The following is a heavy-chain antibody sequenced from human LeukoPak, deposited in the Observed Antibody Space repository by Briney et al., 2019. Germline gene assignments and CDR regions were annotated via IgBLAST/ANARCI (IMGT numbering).Heavy chain of an antibody. CDR1: GYTFTGYY. CDR2: INPNTGDT. V-gene: IGHV1-2*02. J-gene: IGHJ4*02. Sequence: ASVKVSCKASGYTFTGYYIHWVRQAPGQGLEWMGWINPNTGDTNYAQKFQGRVTMTRDTSISTAYMELSRLRSDDTAVYYCARGEGEVLLWFGEPNDYFDYWGQGTLVTVSS. D-gene: IGHD3-10*01. CDR3: ARGEGEVLLWFGEPNDYFDY.